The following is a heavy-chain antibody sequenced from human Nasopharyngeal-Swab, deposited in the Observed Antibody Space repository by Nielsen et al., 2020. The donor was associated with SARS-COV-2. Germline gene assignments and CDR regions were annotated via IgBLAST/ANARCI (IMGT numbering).Heavy chain of an antibody. CDR3: ARGPEYYDFWSGYYSWFDP. Sequence: RQAPGKGLEWIGYIYYSGSTNYNPSLKSRVTISVDTSKNQFSLKLSSVTAADTAVYCCARGPEYYDFWSGYYSWFDPWGQGTLVTVSS. J-gene: IGHJ5*02. D-gene: IGHD3-3*01. CDR2: IYYSGST. V-gene: IGHV4-59*01.